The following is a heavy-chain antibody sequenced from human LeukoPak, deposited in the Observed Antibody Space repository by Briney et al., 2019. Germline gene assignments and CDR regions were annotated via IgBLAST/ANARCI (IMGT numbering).Heavy chain of an antibody. D-gene: IGHD6-19*01. J-gene: IGHJ4*02. CDR2: IYGSGGDT. CDR1: GFTFSSYA. Sequence: GGSLRLSCAASGFTFSSYAMSWVRQAPGKGLEWVSAIYGSGGDTYYADSVKGRFTVSRDNSKNTLYLQMNSLRDEGTALYYCAKAGIGVVGYFDYWGQGTLVTVSS. CDR3: AKAGIGVVGYFDY. V-gene: IGHV3-23*01.